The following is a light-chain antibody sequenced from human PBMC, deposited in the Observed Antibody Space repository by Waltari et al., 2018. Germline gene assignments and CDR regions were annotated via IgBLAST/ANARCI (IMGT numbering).Light chain of an antibody. Sequence: QSALTQPASVSGSPEQSITISCTGTTSDVGSYNYVSWYQQHPGKAPKLMIYYVTTRPSGVSNRFSGSKSGTTASLTISGLQAEDEADYYCSSYTSINTLVVFGGGTKLTVL. CDR2: YVT. J-gene: IGLJ2*01. V-gene: IGLV2-14*03. CDR1: TSDVGSYNY. CDR3: SSYTSINTLVV.